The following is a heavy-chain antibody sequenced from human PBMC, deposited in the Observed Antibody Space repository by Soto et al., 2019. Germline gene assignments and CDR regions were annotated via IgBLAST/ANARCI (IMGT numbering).Heavy chain of an antibody. V-gene: IGHV4-59*01. D-gene: IGHD6-13*01. J-gene: IGHJ5*02. CDR2: IYYSGST. CDR1: NGSIGSYY. Sequence: PSETLSLTCTISNGSIGSYYWTWIRQPPGKGLEWIGHIYYSGSTNYNPSLKSRLTLSLDTSKNQFSLKLTSVTAADTAVYYCARVGRLITAAGLLDAWGQGNLVTVSS. CDR3: ARVGRLITAAGLLDA.